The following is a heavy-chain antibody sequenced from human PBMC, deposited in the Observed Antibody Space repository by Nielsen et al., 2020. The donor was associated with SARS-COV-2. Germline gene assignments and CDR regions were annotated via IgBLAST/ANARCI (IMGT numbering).Heavy chain of an antibody. CDR2: IYYSGST. Sequence: RQAPGKGLEWIGYIYYSGSTNYNPSLKSRVTISVDTSKNQFSLKLSSVTAADTAVYYCARYGMRYFDWLLYSGQPDYYYMDVWGKGTTVTVSS. J-gene: IGHJ6*03. D-gene: IGHD3-9*01. CDR3: ARYGMRYFDWLLYSGQPDYYYMDV. V-gene: IGHV4-59*01.